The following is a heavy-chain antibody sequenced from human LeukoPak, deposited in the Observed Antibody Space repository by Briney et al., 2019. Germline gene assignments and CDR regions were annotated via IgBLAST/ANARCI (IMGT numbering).Heavy chain of an antibody. D-gene: IGHD6-19*01. CDR3: ARGGYSSDWSQKFPFDY. J-gene: IGHJ4*02. CDR1: GGSISSSSYY. CDR2: IDYSGST. Sequence: PSETLSLPCSVSGGSISSSSYYWGWILQPPGKGLAWIGSIDYSGSTYYNPSLKSRVTISVDTSKNQFSLKLSSVTAADTAVYYCARGGYSSDWSQKFPFDYWGQGTLVTVSS. V-gene: IGHV4-39*01.